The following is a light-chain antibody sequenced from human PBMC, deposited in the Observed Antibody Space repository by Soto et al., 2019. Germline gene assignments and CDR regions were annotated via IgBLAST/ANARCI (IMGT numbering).Light chain of an antibody. CDR3: QQYNNWPPFT. Sequence: QSPSTLSVSPGERATLSCRASQSVSSNLAWYQQKPGQAPRLLIYGASTRATGIPARFSGSGSGTEFTLTISSLQSEDFAVYYCQQYNNWPPFTFGPGTKVDIK. CDR2: GAS. CDR1: QSVSSN. V-gene: IGKV3-15*01. J-gene: IGKJ3*01.